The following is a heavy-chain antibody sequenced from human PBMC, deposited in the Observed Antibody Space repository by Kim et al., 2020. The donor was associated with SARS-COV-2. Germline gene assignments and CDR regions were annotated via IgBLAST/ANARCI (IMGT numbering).Heavy chain of an antibody. CDR2: ISYDGSNK. D-gene: IGHD2-15*01. J-gene: IGHJ6*02. CDR3: AKQVERDV. CDR1: GFTFSSYG. Sequence: GGSLRLSCAASGFTFSSYGMHWVRQAPGKGLEWVAVISYDGSNKYYADSVKGRFTTSRDNSKNTLYLQMNSLRAEDTAVYYCAKQVERDVWGQGTTVTVSS. V-gene: IGHV3-30*18.